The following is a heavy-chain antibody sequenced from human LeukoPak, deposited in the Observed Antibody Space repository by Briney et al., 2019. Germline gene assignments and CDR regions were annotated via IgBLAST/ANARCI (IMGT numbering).Heavy chain of an antibody. J-gene: IGHJ3*02. Sequence: GGSLRLSCAASGFTFSSYAMSWVRQAPGKGLEWVSAISGSGASTYYAGSVKGRFTISRDNSKNTLYLQMNSLRAEDTAVYYCARDEPYYYDSSGGAFDIWGQGTMVTVSS. CDR2: ISGSGAST. CDR1: GFTFSSYA. V-gene: IGHV3-23*01. D-gene: IGHD3-22*01. CDR3: ARDEPYYYDSSGGAFDI.